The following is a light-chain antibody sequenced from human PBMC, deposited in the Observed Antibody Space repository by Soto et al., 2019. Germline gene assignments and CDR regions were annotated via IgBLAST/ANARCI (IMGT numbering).Light chain of an antibody. Sequence: EIVLTQSPGTLSLSPGERATLFCRASQSLSSTYLARYQQRPGQAPRLLIFGASNRATGIPDRFRGSGSGTDFTLTISRLEPGDFAVYYCQRYGSSSLSFGGGTRVEI. J-gene: IGKJ4*01. CDR1: QSLSSTY. V-gene: IGKV3-20*01. CDR3: QRYGSSSLS. CDR2: GAS.